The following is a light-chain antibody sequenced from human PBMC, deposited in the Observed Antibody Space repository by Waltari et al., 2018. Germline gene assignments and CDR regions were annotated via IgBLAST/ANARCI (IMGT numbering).Light chain of an antibody. CDR2: CNS. V-gene: IGLV1-40*01. CDR1: SSNIGAGYD. J-gene: IGLJ2*01. CDR3: QSYDSSLSGVV. Sequence: QSVLTQPPSVSGAPGQRVTIPCTGSSSNIGAGYDVHWYQQLPGTAPKLLIYCNSNRPSGVPDRFSGSKSGTSASLAITGLQAEDEADYYCQSYDSSLSGVVFGGGTKLTVL.